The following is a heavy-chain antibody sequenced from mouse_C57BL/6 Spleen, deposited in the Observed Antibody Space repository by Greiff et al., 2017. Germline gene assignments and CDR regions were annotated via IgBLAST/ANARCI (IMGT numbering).Heavy chain of an antibody. D-gene: IGHD3-2*02. CDR3: ARTRGDGSGYAFAY. CDR1: GYTFTSYW. Sequence: QVQLQQPGAELVRPGSSVKLSCKASGYTFTSYWMHWVKQRPIQGLEWIGNIDPSDSETHYNQKFKDKATLTVDKSSSTAYMQLSSLTSEDSAVYYCARTRGDGSGYAFAYWGQGTLVTVSA. J-gene: IGHJ3*01. V-gene: IGHV1-52*01. CDR2: IDPSDSET.